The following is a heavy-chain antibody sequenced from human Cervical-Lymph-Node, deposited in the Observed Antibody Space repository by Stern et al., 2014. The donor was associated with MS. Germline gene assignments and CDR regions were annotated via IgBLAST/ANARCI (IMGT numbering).Heavy chain of an antibody. Sequence: VQLVESGGGVVQPGKSLRLSCAASGFTFSNYAMHWVRQAPGKGLERVALISSDVINEYYADSVKGRFTVSRDSSKNTLYLQMNSLRLEDSAVFYCAREVAILRGSFHYLGQGTLVAVSS. CDR2: ISSDVINE. J-gene: IGHJ4*02. D-gene: IGHD4-23*01. V-gene: IGHV3-30*01. CDR1: GFTFSNYA. CDR3: AREVAILRGSFHY.